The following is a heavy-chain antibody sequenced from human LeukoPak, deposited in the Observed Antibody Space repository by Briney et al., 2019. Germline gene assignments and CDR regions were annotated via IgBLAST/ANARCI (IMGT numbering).Heavy chain of an antibody. D-gene: IGHD2-21*01. J-gene: IGHJ4*02. V-gene: IGHV4-4*02. Sequence: PSGTLSLTCAVSGGSISSSNWWSWVRQPPGKGLEWIGEIHHSGSTNYNPSLKSRVTISVDTSKNQFSLKLNSVTAADTAVYYCARRVISSNASFDYWGQGTLVTVSS. CDR3: ARRVISSNASFDY. CDR1: GGSISSSNW. CDR2: IHHSGST.